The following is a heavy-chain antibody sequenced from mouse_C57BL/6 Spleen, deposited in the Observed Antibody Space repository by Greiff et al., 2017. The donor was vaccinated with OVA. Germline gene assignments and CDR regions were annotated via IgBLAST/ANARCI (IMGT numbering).Heavy chain of an antibody. CDR1: GYTFTSYW. V-gene: IGHV1-69*01. D-gene: IGHD1-1*01. Sequence: QVQLQQPGAELVMPGASVKLSCKASGYTFTSYWMHWVKQRPGQGLEWIGELDPSDSYTNYNQKFKGKSTLTVDKSSSTAYMQLSSLTSEDSAVYYCARFTTVVDYAMDYWGQGTSVTVSS. CDR2: LDPSDSYT. J-gene: IGHJ4*01. CDR3: ARFTTVVDYAMDY.